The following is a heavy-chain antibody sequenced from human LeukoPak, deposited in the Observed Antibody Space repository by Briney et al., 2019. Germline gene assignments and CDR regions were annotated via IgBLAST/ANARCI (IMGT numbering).Heavy chain of an antibody. J-gene: IGHJ4*02. D-gene: IGHD3-10*01. V-gene: IGHV3-23*01. CDR1: GFTFSNSA. CDR3: AKRGIVIRAVIIIGFHKEAYYFDY. CDR2: LSGSGIIT. Sequence: SGGALRLSCAASGFTFSNSAMSWVRQAPGKGLEWVSTLSGSGIITYYADSVKSRFTISRDNSKNTLYQQMNSLRAEDTAVYYCAKRGIVIRAVIIIGFHKEAYYFDYWGQGILVTVSS.